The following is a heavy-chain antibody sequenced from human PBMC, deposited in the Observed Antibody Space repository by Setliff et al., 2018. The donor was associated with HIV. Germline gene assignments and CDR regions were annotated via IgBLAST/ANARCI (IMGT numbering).Heavy chain of an antibody. CDR3: ARGLVPHFDP. Sequence: LSLTCVVSGGSLVASNWWSWVRQSPGKGLEWIGDIYHTGTTKYNPSLKSRVTLSVDKSKTRFSLQLNSVTAADTAVYYCARGLVPHFDPWGQGTQVTVSS. J-gene: IGHJ5*02. V-gene: IGHV4-4*02. CDR1: GGSLVASNW. CDR2: IYHTGTT.